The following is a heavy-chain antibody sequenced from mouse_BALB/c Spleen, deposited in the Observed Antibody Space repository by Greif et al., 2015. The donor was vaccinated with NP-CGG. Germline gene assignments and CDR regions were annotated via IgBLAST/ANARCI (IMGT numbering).Heavy chain of an antibody. Sequence: VQLQQSGAGLVKPGASEKLSCKASGYTFTEYIIHWVKQRSGQGLEWIGWFYPGSGRIKYNEKFKDKATLTADKSSSTVYMELSRLTSEDSAEHFCARHEEYGDYEGAMDYWGQGTSVTVSS. CDR1: GYTFTEYI. J-gene: IGHJ4*01. D-gene: IGHD2-13*01. V-gene: IGHV1-62-2*01. CDR2: FYPGSGRI. CDR3: ARHEEYGDYEGAMDY.